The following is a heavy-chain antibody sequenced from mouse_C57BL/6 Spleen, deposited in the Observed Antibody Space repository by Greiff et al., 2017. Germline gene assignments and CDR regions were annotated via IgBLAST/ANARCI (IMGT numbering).Heavy chain of an antibody. CDR1: GFSLTSYG. CDR3: ARHEIYYGYDVGYYYAMDY. J-gene: IGHJ4*01. D-gene: IGHD2-2*01. Sequence: VKLVESGPGLVAPSQSLSITCTVSGFSLTSYGVHWVRQPPGKGLEWLVVIWSDGSTTYNSALKSRLSISKDNSKSQVFLKMNSLQTDDTAMYYCARHEIYYGYDVGYYYAMDYWGQGTSVTVSS. V-gene: IGHV2-6-1*01. CDR2: IWSDGST.